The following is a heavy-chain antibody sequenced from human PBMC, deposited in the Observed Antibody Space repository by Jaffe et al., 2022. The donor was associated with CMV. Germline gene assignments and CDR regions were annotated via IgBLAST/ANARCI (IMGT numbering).Heavy chain of an antibody. CDR1: GFTVSSNY. J-gene: IGHJ3*02. Sequence: EVQLVESGGGLIQPGGSLRLSCAASGFTVSSNYMSWVRQAPGKGLEWVSVIYSGGSTYYADSVKGRFTISRDNSKNTLYLQMNSLRAEDTAVYYCAREAPYYYDSSGYSRGAFDIWGQGTMVTVSS. CDR3: AREAPYYYDSSGYSRGAFDI. V-gene: IGHV3-53*01. CDR2: IYSGGST. D-gene: IGHD3-22*01.